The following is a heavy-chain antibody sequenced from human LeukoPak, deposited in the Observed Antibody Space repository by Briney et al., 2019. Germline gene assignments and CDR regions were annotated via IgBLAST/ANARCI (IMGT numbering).Heavy chain of an antibody. CDR1: GFTFYNYA. J-gene: IGHJ6*02. V-gene: IGHV3-23*01. CDR3: AKDDKGSTWYYYGMDV. D-gene: IGHD6-13*01. CDR2: ISCSGSST. Sequence: GGSLRLSCAASGFTFYNYAMSWVRQAPGKGLEWVSTISCSGSSTYYADSVKGRFTIARDNAQNTLYLQMDSLRAEDTAVYSCAKDDKGSTWYYYGMDVWGQGTTVTAS.